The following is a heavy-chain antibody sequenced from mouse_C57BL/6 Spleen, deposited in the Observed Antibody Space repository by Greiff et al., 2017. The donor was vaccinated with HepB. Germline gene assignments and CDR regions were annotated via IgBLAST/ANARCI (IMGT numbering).Heavy chain of an antibody. D-gene: IGHD4-1*02. CDR3: ARRSTGTGYFDY. Sequence: VQLQQSGAELVMPGASVKLSCKASGYTFTSYWMHWVKQRPGQGLEWIGEIDPSDSYTNSNQKFKGKSTLTVDKSSSTAYMQLSSLTSEDSAVYYCARRSTGTGYFDYWGQGTTLTVSS. V-gene: IGHV1-69*01. J-gene: IGHJ2*01. CDR1: GYTFTSYW. CDR2: IDPSDSYT.